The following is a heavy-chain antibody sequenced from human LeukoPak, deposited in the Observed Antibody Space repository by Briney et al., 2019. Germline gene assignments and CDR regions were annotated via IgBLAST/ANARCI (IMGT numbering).Heavy chain of an antibody. Sequence: PSETLSLTCAVSGGSISSGGYSWSWIRQPPGKGLEWIGYIYYSGSTNYNPSLKSRVTISVDTSKNQFSLKLSSVTAADTAVYYCARLRYSYGPSLFYYYGMDVWGQGTTVTVSS. J-gene: IGHJ6*02. V-gene: IGHV4-61*08. CDR3: ARLRYSYGPSLFYYYGMDV. D-gene: IGHD5-18*01. CDR2: IYYSGST. CDR1: GGSISSGGYS.